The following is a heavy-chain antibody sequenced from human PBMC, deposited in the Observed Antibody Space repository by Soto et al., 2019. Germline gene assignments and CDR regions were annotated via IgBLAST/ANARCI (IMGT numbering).Heavy chain of an antibody. CDR3: ARESKVGELFDY. CDR2: IWYDGSNK. CDR1: GFTFSSYG. Sequence: GGSLRLSCAASGFTFSSYGMHWVRQAPGKGLEWVAVIWYDGSNKYYADSVKGRFTISRDNSKNTLYLQMNSLRAEDTAVYYCARESKVGELFDYWGQGTLVTVSS. V-gene: IGHV3-33*01. J-gene: IGHJ4*02. D-gene: IGHD1-26*01.